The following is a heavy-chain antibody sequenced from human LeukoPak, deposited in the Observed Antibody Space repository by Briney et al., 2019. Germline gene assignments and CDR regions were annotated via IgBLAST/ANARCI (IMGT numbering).Heavy chain of an antibody. V-gene: IGHV4-59*11. Sequence: SETLSLTCTVSGGSISSHYWSWIRQPPGKGLEWIGYIYYSGSTNYNPSLKSRVTISVDTSKNQFSLKLSSVTAADTAVYYCARVYYGGSGYYDAFDIWGQGTMVPVSS. CDR2: IYYSGST. CDR1: GGSISSHY. J-gene: IGHJ3*02. D-gene: IGHD3-22*01. CDR3: ARVYYGGSGYYDAFDI.